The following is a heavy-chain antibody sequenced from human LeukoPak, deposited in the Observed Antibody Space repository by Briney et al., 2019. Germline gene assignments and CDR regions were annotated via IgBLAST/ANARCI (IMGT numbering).Heavy chain of an antibody. CDR1: GFTFSSYG. V-gene: IGHV3-30*18. CDR3: AKVKTHGVVTAFGIDY. D-gene: IGHD2-21*02. Sequence: GGSLRLSCAASGFTFSSYGMHWVRQAPGKGLEWVAVISYDGSNKYYADSVKGRFTISRDNSKNTLYLQMNSLRAEDTAVYYCAKVKTHGVVTAFGIDYWGQGTLVTVSS. CDR2: ISYDGSNK. J-gene: IGHJ4*02.